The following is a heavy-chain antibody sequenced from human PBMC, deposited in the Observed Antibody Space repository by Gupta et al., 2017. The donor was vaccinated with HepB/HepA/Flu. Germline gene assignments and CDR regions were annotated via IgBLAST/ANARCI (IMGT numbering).Heavy chain of an antibody. V-gene: IGHV1-3*01. CDR1: GYPFTSYA. CDR2: INAGNGNT. J-gene: IGHJ4*02. CDR3: ERESLYYYDSSGFDY. Sequence: QVQLVQSGAEVKKPGASVKVSCKASGYPFTSYAMHWVRQAPGQRLEWMGWINAGNGNTNYSQKFQGRVTITRDTYASTAYMDLSSRRSEDTAVYYCERESLYYYDSSGFDYWGQGTLVTVA. D-gene: IGHD3-22*01.